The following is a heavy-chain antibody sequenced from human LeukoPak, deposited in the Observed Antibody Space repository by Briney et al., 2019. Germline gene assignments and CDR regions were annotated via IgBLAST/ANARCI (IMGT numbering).Heavy chain of an antibody. CDR2: ISYDGSNK. CDR3: AKEGREDGDYPYGMDV. CDR1: GFTFSSYG. J-gene: IGHJ6*02. V-gene: IGHV3-30*18. D-gene: IGHD4-17*01. Sequence: PGRSLRLSCAASGFTFSSYGMHWVRQAPGKGLEWVVVISYDGSNKYYADSVKGRFTISRDNSKNTLYLQMNSLRAEDTAVYYCAKEGREDGDYPYGMDVWGQGTTVTVSS.